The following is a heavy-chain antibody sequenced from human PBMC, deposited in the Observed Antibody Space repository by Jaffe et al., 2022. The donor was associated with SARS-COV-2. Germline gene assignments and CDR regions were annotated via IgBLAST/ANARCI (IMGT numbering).Heavy chain of an antibody. J-gene: IGHJ3*02. CDR3: ARESADFGQYAFDI. D-gene: IGHD3-16*01. CDR2: IYYSGST. CDR1: GGSISSYY. V-gene: IGHV4-59*01. Sequence: QVQLQESGPGLVKPSETLSLTCTVSGGSISSYYWSWIRQPPGKGLEWIGYIYYSGSTNYNPSLKSRVTISVDTSKNQFSLKLSSVTAADTAVYYCARESADFGQYAFDIWGQGTMVTVSS.